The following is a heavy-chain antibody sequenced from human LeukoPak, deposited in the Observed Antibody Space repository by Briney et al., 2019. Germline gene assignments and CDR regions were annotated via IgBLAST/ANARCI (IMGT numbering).Heavy chain of an antibody. CDR3: ARLDDYVWGSYRLGGNY. J-gene: IGHJ4*02. CDR2: ISSSSSTI. D-gene: IGHD3-16*02. Sequence: GGSLRLSCAASGSTFSSYSMNWVRQAPGKGLEWVSYISSSSSTIYYADSVKGRFTISRDNAKNSLYLQMNSLRDEDTAVYYCARLDDYVWGSYRLGGNYWGQGTLVTVSS. CDR1: GSTFSSYS. V-gene: IGHV3-48*02.